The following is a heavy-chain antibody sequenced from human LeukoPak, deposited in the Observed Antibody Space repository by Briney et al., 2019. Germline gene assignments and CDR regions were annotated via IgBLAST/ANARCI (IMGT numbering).Heavy chain of an antibody. CDR3: ARGAIWFGELSTYFDY. D-gene: IGHD3-10*01. CDR2: IHYSGST. CDR1: GGSISIYY. V-gene: IGHV4-59*01. J-gene: IGHJ4*02. Sequence: PSETLSLTCTVSGGSISIYYWSWIRQPPGKGLEWIGYIHYSGSTNYNPSLKSRVTISVDTSKNQFSLKLSSVTAADTAVYYCARGAIWFGELSTYFDYWGQGTLVTVSS.